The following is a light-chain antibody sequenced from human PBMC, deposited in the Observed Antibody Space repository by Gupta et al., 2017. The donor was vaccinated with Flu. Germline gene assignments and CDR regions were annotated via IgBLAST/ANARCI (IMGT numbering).Light chain of an antibody. V-gene: IGLV2-14*01. CDR3: SSYTSSSTHWV. CDR1: SSDVGGYNY. J-gene: IGLJ3*02. CDR2: EVS. Sequence: QSALIQPASVSGSPGQSITISCTRTSSDVGGYNYVSWYQQHPGKAPKLMIYEVSNRPSGVSNRFSGSKSGNTASLTISGLQAEDEADYYCSSYTSSSTHWVFGGGTKLTVL.